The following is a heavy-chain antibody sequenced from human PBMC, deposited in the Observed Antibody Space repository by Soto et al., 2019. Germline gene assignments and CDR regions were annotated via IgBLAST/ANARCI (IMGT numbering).Heavy chain of an antibody. CDR1: GFTFDDYA. CDR3: ARDQDLGGYDLRPMYGLDV. Sequence: SLRLSCATSGFTFDDYAMHWVRQIPGKGLDWVSGINWNSETVGYADSVKGRFTISRDSAKNSLYLQMTTLRPEDTALYFCARDQDLGGYDLRPMYGLDVWGQGTTVTVS. V-gene: IGHV3-9*01. J-gene: IGHJ6*02. CDR2: INWNSETV. D-gene: IGHD5-12*01.